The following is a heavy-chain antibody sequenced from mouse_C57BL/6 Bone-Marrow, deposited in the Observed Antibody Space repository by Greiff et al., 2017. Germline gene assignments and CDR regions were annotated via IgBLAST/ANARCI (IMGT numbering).Heavy chain of an antibody. CDR2: INPNNGGT. CDR3: ARVNWDRWYFDV. CDR1: GYTFTDYY. D-gene: IGHD4-1*01. Sequence: VQLQQSGPELVKPGASVKISCKASGYTFTDYYMNWVKQSHGKSLEWIGDINPNNGGTSYNQKFKGKATLTVDKSSSTAYMELRSLTSEDSAVYYCARVNWDRWYFDVWGTGTTVTVSS. J-gene: IGHJ1*03. V-gene: IGHV1-26*01.